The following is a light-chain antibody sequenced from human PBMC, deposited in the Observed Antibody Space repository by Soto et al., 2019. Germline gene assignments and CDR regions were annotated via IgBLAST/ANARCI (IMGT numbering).Light chain of an antibody. J-gene: IGKJ1*01. CDR1: QRVSSSY. CDR3: QQYGSSPRT. Sequence: PGERATLSCRASQRVSSSYLAWYQQKPGQAPRLLIYGASSRATGIPDRFSGSGSGTDFTLTISRLEPEDFAVYYCQQYGSSPRTFGQGTKVEIK. CDR2: GAS. V-gene: IGKV3-20*01.